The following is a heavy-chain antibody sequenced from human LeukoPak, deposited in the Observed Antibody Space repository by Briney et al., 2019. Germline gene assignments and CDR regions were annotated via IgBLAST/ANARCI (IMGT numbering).Heavy chain of an antibody. CDR1: GFTFSSYE. CDR3: ARDNPYSSTW. CDR2: ISSSGSTI. Sequence: PGGSLRLSCAASGFTFSSYEMNWVRQAPGKGLEWVSYISSSGSTIYYADSVKGRFTISRDSSKNTLFLQMNSLRAEDTAVYYCARDNPYSSTWWGQGTLVTVSS. D-gene: IGHD6-19*01. J-gene: IGHJ4*02. V-gene: IGHV3-48*03.